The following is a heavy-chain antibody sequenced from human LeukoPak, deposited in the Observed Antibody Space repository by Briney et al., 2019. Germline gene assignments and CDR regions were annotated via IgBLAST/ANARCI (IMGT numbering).Heavy chain of an antibody. CDR2: ISSSGSTI. V-gene: IGHV3-48*03. CDR1: GFTFSSYE. Sequence: GGSLRLSCAASGFTFSSYEMNWVRQAPGKGLEWVSYISSSGSTIYYADSVKGRFTISRDNAKNSLYLQMNSLRAEDTAVYYCARDRYSYGRPRFDYWGQGTLVTVSS. D-gene: IGHD5-18*01. J-gene: IGHJ4*02. CDR3: ARDRYSYGRPRFDY.